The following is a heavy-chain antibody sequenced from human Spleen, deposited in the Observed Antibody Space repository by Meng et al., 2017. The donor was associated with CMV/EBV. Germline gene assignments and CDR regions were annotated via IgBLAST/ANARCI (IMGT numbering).Heavy chain of an antibody. CDR3: TRDPGGLDY. Sequence: QVQLVQSGAEVKKPGASVKVSCKASRYSFSAYYIHWVRQAPGQGLEWMGRINPNSGGTNYGQNFQGRVTMTRDTSINTAYMELSRLASDDTAVYYCTRDPGGLDYWGQGTLVTVSS. J-gene: IGHJ4*02. CDR2: INPNSGGT. CDR1: RYSFSAYY. D-gene: IGHD3-16*01. V-gene: IGHV1-2*06.